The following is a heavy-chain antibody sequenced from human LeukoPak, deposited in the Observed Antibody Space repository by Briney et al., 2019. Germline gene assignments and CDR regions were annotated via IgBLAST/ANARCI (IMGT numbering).Heavy chain of an antibody. Sequence: SETLSLTCTVSGGSVSSGSYYWGWIRQPPGKGLEWIGYIYYSGSTNYNPSLKSRVTISVDTSKNQFPLKLSSVTAADTAVYYCAREAVRTANFDAFDIWGQGTMVTVSS. CDR3: AREAVRTANFDAFDI. CDR1: GGSVSSGSYY. V-gene: IGHV4-61*01. J-gene: IGHJ3*02. CDR2: IYYSGST. D-gene: IGHD2-2*01.